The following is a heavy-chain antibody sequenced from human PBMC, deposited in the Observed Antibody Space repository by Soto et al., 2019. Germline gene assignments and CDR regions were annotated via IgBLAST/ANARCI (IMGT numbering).Heavy chain of an antibody. V-gene: IGHV1-2*04. CDR3: ARAFDSPRSDIVVLPAAQTVYVKDV. D-gene: IGHD2-2*01. Sequence: ASVKVSCKASGYTFTVYYMHWVRQAPGQGLEWMGWINPNSGGTNYAQKFQGWVTMTRDTSISTAYMELSRLRSDDTAVYYCARAFDSPRSDIVVLPAAQTVYVKDVWGQGTTVPSP. J-gene: IGHJ6*02. CDR1: GYTFTVYY. CDR2: INPNSGGT.